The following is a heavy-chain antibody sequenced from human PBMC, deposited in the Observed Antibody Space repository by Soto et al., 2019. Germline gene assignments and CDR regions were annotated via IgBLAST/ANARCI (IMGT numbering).Heavy chain of an antibody. J-gene: IGHJ4*02. CDR3: ARGSEDTAMVPDY. V-gene: IGHV3-48*03. Sequence: GGSLRLSCVASGFDFRSYEMNWVRQAPGKGLEWVSNIRANDESIYYADSVKGRVSVSRDNAKNTLYLQMNSLRAEDTAVYYCARGSEDTAMVPDYWGQGTLVTVSS. CDR2: IRANDESI. D-gene: IGHD5-18*01. CDR1: GFDFRSYE.